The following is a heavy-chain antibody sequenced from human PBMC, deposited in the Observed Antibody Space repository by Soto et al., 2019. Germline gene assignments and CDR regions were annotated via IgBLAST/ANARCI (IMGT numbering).Heavy chain of an antibody. Sequence: PSETLSLTCTVSGGSISSYYWIWIRQPPGKGLEWIGYIHYSGSTKYNPSLKSRVTISVDTSKNQFSLKLSSVTAADTALYYCARTQGDGYNDYWGQGTLVTVSS. CDR2: IHYSGST. CDR3: ARTQGDGYNDY. V-gene: IGHV4-59*01. J-gene: IGHJ4*02. D-gene: IGHD5-12*01. CDR1: GGSISSYY.